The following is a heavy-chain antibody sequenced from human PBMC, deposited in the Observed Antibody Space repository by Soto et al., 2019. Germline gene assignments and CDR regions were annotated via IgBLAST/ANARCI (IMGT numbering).Heavy chain of an antibody. Sequence: VQLQESGPGLVKPSQTLSLTCTVSGGSISSGGYYWSWIRQHPGKGLEWIGYIYYSGSTYYNPSLKSRVTISVDTSKNQFSLKLSSVTAADTAVYYCARDRRGAAAGINWFDPWGQGTLVTVSS. V-gene: IGHV4-31*03. D-gene: IGHD6-13*01. J-gene: IGHJ5*02. CDR2: IYYSGST. CDR3: ARDRRGAAAGINWFDP. CDR1: GGSISSGGYY.